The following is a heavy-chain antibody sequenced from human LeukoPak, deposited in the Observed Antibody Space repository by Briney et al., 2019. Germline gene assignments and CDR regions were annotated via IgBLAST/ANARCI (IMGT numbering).Heavy chain of an antibody. V-gene: IGHV5-51*01. Sequence: GESLKISCKGSGYRFTTYWIGWVRQMPGKGLEWMGIIYPDDSDTRYSPSFQGQVTISADKSISTAYLQWSSLKASDTAMYYCAISSYASGYSLVDVWGQGTTVTVSS. CDR1: GYRFTTYW. CDR3: AISSYASGYSLVDV. D-gene: IGHD3-22*01. J-gene: IGHJ6*02. CDR2: IYPDDSDT.